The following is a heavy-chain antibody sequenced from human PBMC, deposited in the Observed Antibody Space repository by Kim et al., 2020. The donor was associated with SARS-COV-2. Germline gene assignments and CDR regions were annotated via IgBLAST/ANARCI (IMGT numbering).Heavy chain of an antibody. CDR1: GYTFTSYA. Sequence: ASVKVSCKASGYTFTSYAMNWVRQAPGQGLEWMGWINTNTGNPTYAQGFTGRFVFSLDTSVSTAYLQISSLKAEDTAVYYCARDRWGGNQLGNWFDPWGQGTLVTVSS. CDR2: INTNTGNP. J-gene: IGHJ5*02. D-gene: IGHD2-15*01. V-gene: IGHV7-4-1*02. CDR3: ARDRWGGNQLGNWFDP.